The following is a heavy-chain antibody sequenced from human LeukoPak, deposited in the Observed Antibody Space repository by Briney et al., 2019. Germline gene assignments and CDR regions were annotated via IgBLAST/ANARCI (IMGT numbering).Heavy chain of an antibody. CDR2: INPNSGNT. CDR1: GYTFTSYD. J-gene: IGHJ6*03. D-gene: IGHD4-17*01. Sequence: ASVKVSCKDSGYTFTSYDINWVRQATGQGLEWMGWINPNSGNTGYAQKFQGRVTITRNTSISTAYMELSSLRSEDTAVYYCARGYGDYIGYYYYYYYMDVWGKGTTVTVSS. CDR3: ARGYGDYIGYYYYYYYMDV. V-gene: IGHV1-8*03.